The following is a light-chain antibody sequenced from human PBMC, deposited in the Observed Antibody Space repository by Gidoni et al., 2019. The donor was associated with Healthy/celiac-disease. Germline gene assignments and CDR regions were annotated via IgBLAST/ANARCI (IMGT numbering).Light chain of an antibody. CDR3: QQYGSSPPLT. J-gene: IGKJ4*01. CDR1: QSVSSSY. Sequence: EIALTQSPGTLSLSPGERATLSCRASQSVSSSYLAWYQQKPGQAPRLLIYGASSRATGIPDRFSGSGSGTDFTLTISRLEPEDFVVYYCQQYGSSPPLTFGGGTKVEIK. CDR2: GAS. V-gene: IGKV3-20*01.